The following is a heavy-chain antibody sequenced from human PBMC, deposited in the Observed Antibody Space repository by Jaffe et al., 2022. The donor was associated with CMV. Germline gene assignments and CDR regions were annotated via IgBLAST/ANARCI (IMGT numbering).Heavy chain of an antibody. CDR3: ARDQTLRYFDWSPTHDAFDI. J-gene: IGHJ3*02. D-gene: IGHD3-9*01. CDR2: IYSGGST. V-gene: IGHV3-66*01. CDR1: GFTVSSNY. Sequence: EVQLVESGGGLVQPGGSLRLSCAASGFTVSSNYMSWVRQAPGKGLEWVSVIYSGGSTYYADSVKGRFTISRDNSKNTLYLQMNSLRAEDTAVYYCARDQTLRYFDWSPTHDAFDIWGQGTMVTVSS.